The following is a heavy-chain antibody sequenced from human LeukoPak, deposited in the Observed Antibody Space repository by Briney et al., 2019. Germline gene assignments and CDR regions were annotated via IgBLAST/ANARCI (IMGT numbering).Heavy chain of an antibody. D-gene: IGHD5-24*01. Sequence: QPGGTLRLSCAASGFTFSSFGMSWVRQAPREGLEWVSDISGSGGSTYYADSVRGRFTISRDNSKNTLHLQMNSLRAEDAAVYYCAKFPTIHPGDADYWGQGTLVTVSS. CDR1: GFTFSSFG. CDR2: ISGSGGST. CDR3: AKFPTIHPGDADY. V-gene: IGHV3-23*01. J-gene: IGHJ4*02.